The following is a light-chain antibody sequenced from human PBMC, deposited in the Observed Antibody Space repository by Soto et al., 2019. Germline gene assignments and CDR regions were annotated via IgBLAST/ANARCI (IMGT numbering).Light chain of an antibody. Sequence: QSVLTQPPSVSAAPGQKVTISCSGSSSNIGHNYVSWYQQLPGTAPKLLIYENNKRPSGIPDRFSGSKSGTSATLGITGLQTGDEADYYCGTWDSSLSAPNWVFGGGTKLTVL. J-gene: IGLJ3*02. CDR3: GTWDSSLSAPNWV. V-gene: IGLV1-51*02. CDR1: SSNIGHNY. CDR2: ENN.